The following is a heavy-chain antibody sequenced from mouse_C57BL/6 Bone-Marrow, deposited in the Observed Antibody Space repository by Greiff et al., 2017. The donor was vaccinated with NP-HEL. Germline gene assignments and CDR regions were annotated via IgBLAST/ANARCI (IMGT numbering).Heavy chain of an antibody. CDR1: GFTFSDYG. CDR2: ISSGSSTI. V-gene: IGHV5-17*01. CDR3: ASHDYPYAMDY. J-gene: IGHJ4*01. D-gene: IGHD2-4*01. Sequence: EVQLQESGGGLVKPGGSLKLSCAASGFTFSDYGMHWVRQAPEKGLAWVAYISSGSSTIYYADTVKGRFTISRDNAKNTLFLQMTSLRSEDTAMYYCASHDYPYAMDYWGQGTSVTVSS.